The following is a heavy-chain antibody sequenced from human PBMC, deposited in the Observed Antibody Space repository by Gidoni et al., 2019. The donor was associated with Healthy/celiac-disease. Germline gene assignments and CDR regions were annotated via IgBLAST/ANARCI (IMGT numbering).Heavy chain of an antibody. J-gene: IGHJ6*02. V-gene: IGHV4-34*01. CDR1: GGSFSGYY. D-gene: IGHD3-10*01. CDR3: ARDRTLSITMVRASGMDV. Sequence: QVQLQQWGAGLLKPSETLSLTCAVYGGSFSGYYWSWTRQPPGKGLEWIGEINHSGSTNYNPSLKSRVTISVDTSKNQCSLKLSSVTAADTAVYYCARDRTLSITMVRASGMDVWGQGTTVTVSS. CDR2: INHSGST.